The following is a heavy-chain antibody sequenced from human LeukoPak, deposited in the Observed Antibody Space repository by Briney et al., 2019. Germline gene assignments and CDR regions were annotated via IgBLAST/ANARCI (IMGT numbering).Heavy chain of an antibody. V-gene: IGHV4-61*02. CDR1: GGSISSGSYY. CDR2: IYTSGST. Sequence: KPSETLSLTCTVSGGSISSGSYYWSWIRQPAGKGLEWIGRIYTSGSTNYNPSLKSRVTISVDTSKNQFSLKLSSVTAADTAVYYCARVDSSGWMDAFDIWGQGTMVTVSS. CDR3: ARVDSSGWMDAFDI. J-gene: IGHJ3*02. D-gene: IGHD6-19*01.